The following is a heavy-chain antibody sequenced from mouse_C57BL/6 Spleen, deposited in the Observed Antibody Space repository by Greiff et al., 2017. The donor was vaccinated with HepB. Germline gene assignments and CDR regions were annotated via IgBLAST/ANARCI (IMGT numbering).Heavy chain of an antibody. V-gene: IGHV7-1*01. CDR2: SRNKANDYTT. Sequence: EVKVVESGGGLVQSGRSLRLSCATSGFTFSDFYMEWVRQAPGKGLEWIAASRNKANDYTTEYSASVKGRFIVSRDTSQSILYLQMNALRAEDTAIYYCARDANDGYYGDYAMDYWGQGTSVTVSS. CDR1: GFTFSDFY. D-gene: IGHD2-3*01. CDR3: ARDANDGYYGDYAMDY. J-gene: IGHJ4*01.